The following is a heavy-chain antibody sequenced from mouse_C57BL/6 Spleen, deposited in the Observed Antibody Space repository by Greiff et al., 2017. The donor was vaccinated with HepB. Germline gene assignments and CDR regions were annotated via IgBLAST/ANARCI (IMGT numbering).Heavy chain of an antibody. CDR3: CAIATGRGDYGG. J-gene: IGHJ1*03. Sequence: EVQVVESGAELVKPGASVKLSCTASGFNIKDYYMHWVKQRTEQGLEWIGRIDPEDGETKYAPKFQGKATITADTSSNTAYLQLSSLTSEDTAVYYCCAIATGRGDYGGWGTGTTVTVS. CDR1: GFNIKDYY. D-gene: IGHD1-1*01. V-gene: IGHV14-2*01. CDR2: IDPEDGET.